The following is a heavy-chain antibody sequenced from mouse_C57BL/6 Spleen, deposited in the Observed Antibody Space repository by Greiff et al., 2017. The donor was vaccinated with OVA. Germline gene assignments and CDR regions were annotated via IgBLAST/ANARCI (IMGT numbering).Heavy chain of an antibody. CDR3: ASSYYYSSSYWYFDV. CDR2: ISNKANGYTT. V-gene: IGHV7-3*01. Sequence: EVKVVESGGGLVQPGGSLSLSCAASGFTFTDYYMSWVRQPPGKALEWLGFISNKANGYTTKYSVSGKGRFTISRDNSQSILYLQMNALRAEDSATYYCASSYYYSSSYWYFDVWGTGTTVTVSS. CDR1: GFTFTDYY. J-gene: IGHJ1*03. D-gene: IGHD1-1*01.